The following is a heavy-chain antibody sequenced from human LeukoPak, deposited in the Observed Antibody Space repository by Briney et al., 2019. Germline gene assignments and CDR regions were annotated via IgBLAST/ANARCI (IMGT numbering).Heavy chain of an antibody. CDR1: GGTFSSYA. V-gene: IGHV1-69*13. CDR2: IIPILGTA. CDR3: AREVAPMWAFDI. Sequence: SVKVSCKASGGTFSSYAISWVRQAPGQGLEWMGGIIPILGTANYAQKFQGRVTITADESTSTAYMELSSLRSEDAAVYYCAREVAPMWAFDIWGQGTMVTVSS. J-gene: IGHJ3*02. D-gene: IGHD2-21*01.